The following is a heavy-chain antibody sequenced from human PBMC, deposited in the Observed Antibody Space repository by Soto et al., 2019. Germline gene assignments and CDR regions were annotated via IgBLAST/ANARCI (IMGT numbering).Heavy chain of an antibody. J-gene: IGHJ1*01. CDR2: IIPTFGTA. CDR1: GGTFSSYA. V-gene: IGHV1-69*06. D-gene: IGHD3-22*01. CDR3: ARGEDSSGSQEYFQH. Sequence: SVKVSCKASGGTFSSYAISWVRQAPGQGLEWWGGIIPTFGTANYAQKFQGRVTITADKTTSTAYMEPNSLRSEDTAVYYCARGEDSSGSQEYFQHWGQGTLVTVSS.